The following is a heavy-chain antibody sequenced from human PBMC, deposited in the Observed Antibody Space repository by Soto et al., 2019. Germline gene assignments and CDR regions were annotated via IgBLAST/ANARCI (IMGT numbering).Heavy chain of an antibody. CDR1: GYTFTSYG. V-gene: IGHV1-18*04. J-gene: IGHJ6*02. Sequence: QVQLVQSGAEVKKPGASVQVSCKASGYTFTSYGISWVRQAPGQGHEWMGWISAYNGNTNYAQKLQGRVTKTTDTATSTADMERRSLRSDDTAVYYCARYSSSSLTYYYDGMDVWGQGTTGTVSS. D-gene: IGHD6-6*01. CDR2: ISAYNGNT. CDR3: ARYSSSSLTYYYDGMDV.